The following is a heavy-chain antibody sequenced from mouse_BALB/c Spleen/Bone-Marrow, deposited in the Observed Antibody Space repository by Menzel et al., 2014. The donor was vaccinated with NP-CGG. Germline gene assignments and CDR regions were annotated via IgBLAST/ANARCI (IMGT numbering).Heavy chain of an antibody. Sequence: VQLQQSGPEQVKPGASVKMSCKASGYTFTAYVMHWVKQKPGQGLEWIGYINPYNDGTNYNEKFKGKATLTSDISSSTANMELSSLTSEDSAVYYRAREGWLLRFDYWGQGTTLTVSS. D-gene: IGHD2-3*01. CDR3: AREGWLLRFDY. J-gene: IGHJ2*01. CDR1: GYTFTAYV. V-gene: IGHV1-14*01. CDR2: INPYNDGT.